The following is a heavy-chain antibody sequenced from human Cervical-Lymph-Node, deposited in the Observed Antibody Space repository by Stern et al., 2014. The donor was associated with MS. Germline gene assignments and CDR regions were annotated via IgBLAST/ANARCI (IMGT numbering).Heavy chain of an antibody. CDR2: IIPIFGTA. D-gene: IGHD6-19*01. CDR1: GGTFSNYA. Sequence: QLVQSGAEVKKPGSSVKVSCKASGGTFSNYAISWVRQAPGQGLEWMGWIIPIFGTANYAQKFQGRVTITADESTSTTYMELSSLRSEDTAVYYCASLWGRIAVASVDYWGQGTLVTVSS. V-gene: IGHV1-69*01. CDR3: ASLWGRIAVASVDY. J-gene: IGHJ4*02.